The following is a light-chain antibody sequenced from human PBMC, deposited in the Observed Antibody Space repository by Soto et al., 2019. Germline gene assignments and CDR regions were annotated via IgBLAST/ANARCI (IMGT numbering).Light chain of an antibody. Sequence: DVVMTQSPLSLPVTLGQPASISCRSSQSLIHSDGNTYLSWFQQRPGQSPRRLIYEVSDRASGGPDRFTGSGSGTDFTLKISRVEAEDVGVYYCMQGTHWPWTFGQGTEVEIK. J-gene: IGKJ1*01. CDR1: QSLIHSDGNTY. CDR3: MQGTHWPWT. CDR2: EVS. V-gene: IGKV2-30*02.